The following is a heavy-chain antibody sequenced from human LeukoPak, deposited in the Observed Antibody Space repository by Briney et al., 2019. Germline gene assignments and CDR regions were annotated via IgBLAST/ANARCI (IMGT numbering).Heavy chain of an antibody. CDR1: GFAFNIYS. CDR3: ATSREWRVES. J-gene: IGHJ4*02. CDR2: ITSDERKL. Sequence: GGSLRLSCSASGFAFNIYSLNWVRQTPGRRLEWVSYITSDERKLLYADSVRGRFTISRDNAKNSVSLQMNSLRDEDTAVYYCATSREWRVESWGRGIAVTVSS. D-gene: IGHD3-3*01. V-gene: IGHV3-48*02.